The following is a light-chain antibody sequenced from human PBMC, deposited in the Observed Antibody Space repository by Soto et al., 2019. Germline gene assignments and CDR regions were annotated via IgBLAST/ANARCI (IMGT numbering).Light chain of an antibody. CDR3: QQYYRTPGT. Sequence: VLTQSPATLSLSPGERATLSCRASENVRTFVDWYQQKPGQAPRLLIYGASNRATDIPARFSGSGSGTDFTLTISNLEPEDFAVYYCQQYYRTPGTFGPGTKVDIK. V-gene: IGKV3-11*01. J-gene: IGKJ3*01. CDR1: ENVRTF. CDR2: GAS.